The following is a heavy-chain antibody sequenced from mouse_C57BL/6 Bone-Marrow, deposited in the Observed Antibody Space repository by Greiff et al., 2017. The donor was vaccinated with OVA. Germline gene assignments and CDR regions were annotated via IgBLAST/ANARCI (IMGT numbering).Heavy chain of an antibody. D-gene: IGHD2-5*01. CDR2: IYPRSGNT. CDR3: ARSPLYYSNYYFDY. Sequence: VQLQQSGAELARPGASVKLSCKASGYTFTSYGISWVKQRTGQGLEWIGEIYPRSGNTYYNEKFKGKATLTADESSSTAYMELRSLTSEDSAVYFCARSPLYYSNYYFDYWGQGTTLTVSS. J-gene: IGHJ2*01. V-gene: IGHV1-81*01. CDR1: GYTFTSYG.